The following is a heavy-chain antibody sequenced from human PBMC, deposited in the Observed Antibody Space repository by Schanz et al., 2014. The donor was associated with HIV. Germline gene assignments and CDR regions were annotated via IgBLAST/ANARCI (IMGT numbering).Heavy chain of an antibody. Sequence: EVQLLESGGGLVQPGGSLRLSCAASGFTFSSHAMSWVRQAAGKGLEWVSSISGSGGRTYHADSVKGRFTISRDNSKNTVYLQMNSLRAEDTAVYYCARGEAITYYYHYYGMDVWGQGTTVTVSS. CDR1: GFTFSSHA. CDR3: ARGEAITYYYHYYGMDV. V-gene: IGHV3-23*01. J-gene: IGHJ6*02. D-gene: IGHD1-20*01. CDR2: ISGSGGRT.